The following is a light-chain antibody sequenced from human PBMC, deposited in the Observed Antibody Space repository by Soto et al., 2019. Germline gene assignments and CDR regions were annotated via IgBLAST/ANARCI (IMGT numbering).Light chain of an antibody. CDR1: SSDVGGYNF. CDR2: DVS. V-gene: IGLV2-14*01. J-gene: IGLJ2*01. Sequence: QSALTQPASVSGSPGQSITISCTGTSSDVGGYNFVSWYQQHPGKAPKLMIYDVSNRPSGVSNRFSGSKSGNTASLTISGRQAEDEADYFCTSYTSNSTLIFGGGTKLTVL. CDR3: TSYTSNSTLI.